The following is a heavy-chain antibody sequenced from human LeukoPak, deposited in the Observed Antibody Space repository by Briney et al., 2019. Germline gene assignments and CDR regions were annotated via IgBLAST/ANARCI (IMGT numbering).Heavy chain of an antibody. CDR3: ARMYYYDSSGYYPPYFDY. J-gene: IGHJ4*02. Sequence: SETLSLTCTVSGGSISSYYWSWIRQPPGKGLEWIGYIYYSGSTNYNPSHRSRVTISVDTSKNQFSLKLSSVTAADTAVYYCARMYYYDSSGYYPPYFDYWGQGTLVTVSS. CDR1: GGSISSYY. V-gene: IGHV4-59*01. CDR2: IYYSGST. D-gene: IGHD3-22*01.